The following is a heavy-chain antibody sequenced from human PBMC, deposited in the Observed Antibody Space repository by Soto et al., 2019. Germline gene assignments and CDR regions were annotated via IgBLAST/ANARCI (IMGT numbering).Heavy chain of an antibody. CDR1: GYTFTSYY. J-gene: IGHJ5*02. CDR2: INPSGGST. Sequence: QVQLVQSGAEVKKPGASVKVSCKASGYTFTSYYMHWVRQAPGQGLEWRGIINPSGGSTSYAQKFQGRVTMTRDTSTSTVYMELSSLRSEDTAVYYCARDGVGGLVITYNWFDPWGQGTLVTVSS. CDR3: ARDGVGGLVITYNWFDP. D-gene: IGHD3-9*01. V-gene: IGHV1-46*03.